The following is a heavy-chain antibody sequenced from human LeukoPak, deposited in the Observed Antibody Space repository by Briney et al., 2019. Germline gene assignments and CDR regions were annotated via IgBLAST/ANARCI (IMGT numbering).Heavy chain of an antibody. CDR3: AKTCYYDSSGYSYNWFDP. CDR2: ISGSGGST. D-gene: IGHD3-22*01. Sequence: PGGSLRPSCAASGFTFSSYAMSWVRQAPGKGLEWVSAISGSGGSTYYADSVKGRFTISRDNSKNTLYLQMNSLRAEDTAVYYCAKTCYYDSSGYSYNWFDPWGQGTLVTVSS. V-gene: IGHV3-23*01. CDR1: GFTFSSYA. J-gene: IGHJ5*02.